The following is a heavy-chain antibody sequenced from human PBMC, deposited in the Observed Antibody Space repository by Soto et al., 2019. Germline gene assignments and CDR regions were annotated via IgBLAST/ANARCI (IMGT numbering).Heavy chain of an antibody. V-gene: IGHV3-7*04. D-gene: IGHD2-15*01. CDR1: GFTFSSYW. J-gene: IGHJ4*02. CDR2: INQDGSEK. CDR3: TRAVVVVTATPSDY. Sequence: GGSLRLSCAASGFTFSSYWMSWVRQAPGKGLEWVANINQDGSEKYFVDSVKGRFTISRDNARNSLYLQMNSLRAEDTAVYYCTRAVVVVTATPSDYWGQGTLVTVSS.